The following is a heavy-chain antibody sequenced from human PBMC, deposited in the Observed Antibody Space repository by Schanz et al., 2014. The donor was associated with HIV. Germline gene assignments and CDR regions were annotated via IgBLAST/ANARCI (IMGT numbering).Heavy chain of an antibody. Sequence: QVKLVQSGAEVKKPGASVKVACKASGYTFTSYDINWVRQATGQGLEWMGWMNPNSGNTGYAQKFQGRVTMTRNTSISTAYMELSSLRSEDTGVYYCARRALLKWELRYAFDIWGQGTMVTVSS. CDR3: ARRALLKWELRYAFDI. CDR2: MNPNSGNT. J-gene: IGHJ3*02. CDR1: GYTFTSYD. D-gene: IGHD1-26*01. V-gene: IGHV1-8*01.